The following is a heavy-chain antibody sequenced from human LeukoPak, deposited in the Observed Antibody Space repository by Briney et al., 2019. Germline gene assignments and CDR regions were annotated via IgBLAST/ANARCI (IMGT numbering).Heavy chain of an antibody. CDR2: IDRGGST. J-gene: IGHJ4*02. D-gene: IGHD1-26*01. CDR3: TKEPYHSGSYYFDY. V-gene: IGHV3-53*01. Sequence: GGSLRLSCAASGFTVTSNYMNWVRQAPGKGLEWVSVIDRGGSTNYADSVKGRFTISRDHSKNTLYLQMHSLRAEDTAVYYCTKEPYHSGSYYFDYWGQGTLVTVSS. CDR1: GFTVTSNY.